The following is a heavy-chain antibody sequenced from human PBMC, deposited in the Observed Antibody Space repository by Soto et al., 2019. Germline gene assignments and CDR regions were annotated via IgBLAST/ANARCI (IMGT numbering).Heavy chain of an antibody. CDR2: IDWDDDK. J-gene: IGHJ4*02. CDR1: GFSLSTSGIC. CDR3: ARMGYSSGWGSFDY. Sequence: SGPTLVNPTQTLTLTCTFSGFSLSTSGICVSWIRQPPGKALEWLARIDWDDDKYYRTSLKTRLTISKDTSKNQVVLTMTNMDPVDTATYYCARMGYSSGWGSFDYWGQGTLVTVSS. V-gene: IGHV2-70*11. D-gene: IGHD6-19*01.